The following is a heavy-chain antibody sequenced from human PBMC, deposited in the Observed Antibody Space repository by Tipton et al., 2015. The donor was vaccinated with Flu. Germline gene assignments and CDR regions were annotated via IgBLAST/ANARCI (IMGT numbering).Heavy chain of an antibody. CDR2: IFYSGST. CDR1: GGSITSYY. J-gene: IGHJ6*02. Sequence: LVKPSETLSLTCTVSGGSITSYYWSWIRQPPGKGLEWIGYIFYSGSTNYNLSLKSRVTMSVDTSKNQFSLKLSSVTAADTAVYYCARDRPDYYPSWNPDVWGQGTTVTVSS. CDR3: ARDRPDYYPSWNPDV. D-gene: IGHD3-10*01. V-gene: IGHV4-59*01.